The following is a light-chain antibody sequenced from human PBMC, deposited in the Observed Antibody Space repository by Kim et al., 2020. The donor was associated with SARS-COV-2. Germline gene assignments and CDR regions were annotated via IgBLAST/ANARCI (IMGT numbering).Light chain of an antibody. CDR3: SSYAGTNNLV. J-gene: IGLJ2*01. CDR1: SSDVGGYNY. V-gene: IGLV2-8*01. Sequence: QSALTQPPSASGSPGQSITISCTGTSSDVGGYNYVSWYQQHPGKAPKLMIYDVSKRPSGVSNRFSGSKSGHTASLTVSGLQAEDEADYYCSSYAGTNNLVFGGGTQLTVL. CDR2: DVS.